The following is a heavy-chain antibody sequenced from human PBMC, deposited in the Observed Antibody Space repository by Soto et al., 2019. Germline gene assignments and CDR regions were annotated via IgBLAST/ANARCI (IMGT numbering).Heavy chain of an antibody. J-gene: IGHJ4*02. CDR1: GFTFSSYG. CDR3: AKGSSWYYYFDY. D-gene: IGHD6-13*01. Sequence: GVSLRLSCAASGFTFSSYGMHWVRQAPGKGLEWVAVISYDGSNKYYADSVKGRFTISRDNSKNTLYLQMNSLRAEDTAVYYCAKGSSWYYYFDYWGQGTLVTVSS. V-gene: IGHV3-30*18. CDR2: ISYDGSNK.